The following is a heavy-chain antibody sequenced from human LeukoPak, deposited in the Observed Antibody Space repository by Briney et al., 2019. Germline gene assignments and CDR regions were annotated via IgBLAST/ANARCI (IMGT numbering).Heavy chain of an antibody. CDR3: AKYLTHSGSYLLDI. V-gene: IGHV3-23*01. Sequence: PGGSLRLSCAASGFTVSSNYMSWVRQAPGKGLEWVSAISGSGGSTYYADSVKGRFTISRDNSKNTLYLQMNSLRAEDTAVYYCAKYLTHSGSYLLDIWGQGTMVTVSS. D-gene: IGHD1-26*01. CDR2: ISGSGGST. CDR1: GFTVSSNY. J-gene: IGHJ3*02.